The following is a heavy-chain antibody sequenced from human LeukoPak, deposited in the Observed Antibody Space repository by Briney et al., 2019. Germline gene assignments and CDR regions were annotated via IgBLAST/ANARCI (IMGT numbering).Heavy chain of an antibody. CDR2: IYYSGST. Sequence: SQTLSLTCTVSDGSISSGGYYWSWIRQHPGKGLEWIGYIYYSGSTYYNPSLKSRVTISVDTSKNQFSLKLSSVTAADTAVYYCARGGNYDFWSGYHIPYYFDYWGQGTLVTVSS. CDR3: ARGGNYDFWSGYHIPYYFDY. CDR1: DGSISSGGYY. V-gene: IGHV4-31*03. J-gene: IGHJ4*02. D-gene: IGHD3-3*01.